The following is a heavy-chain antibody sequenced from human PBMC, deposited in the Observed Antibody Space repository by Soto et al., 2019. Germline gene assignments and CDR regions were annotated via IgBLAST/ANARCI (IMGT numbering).Heavy chain of an antibody. CDR1: GFTFSDYF. CDR3: ARELYGDYDDAFDI. CDR2: IGSSGSTI. J-gene: IGHJ3*02. Sequence: PGGSLRLSCAASGFTFSDYFMTWIRQAPGKGLEWVSYIGSSGSTIYYADSVKGRFTISRDNAKNSLYLQMSSLRAEDTAVYYCARELYGDYDDAFDIWGQGTMVTVSS. V-gene: IGHV3-11*01. D-gene: IGHD4-17*01.